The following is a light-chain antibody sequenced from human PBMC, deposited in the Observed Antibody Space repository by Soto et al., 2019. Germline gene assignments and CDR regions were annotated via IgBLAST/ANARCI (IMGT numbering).Light chain of an antibody. CDR2: EVS. J-gene: IGLJ1*01. CDR3: SSYTTSSTRV. Sequence: QSVLTQPASVSGSPGQSIAISCTGTSSDVGAYDFVSWYQQHPDKAPKLMIYEVSHRPSGVSYRFSGSKSVNTATLTISGLQAEDEADYYCSSYTTSSTRVFVTGTKVTVL. V-gene: IGLV2-14*03. CDR1: SSDVGAYDF.